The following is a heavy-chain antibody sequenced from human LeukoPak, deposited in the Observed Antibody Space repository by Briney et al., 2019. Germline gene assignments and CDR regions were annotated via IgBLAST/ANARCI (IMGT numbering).Heavy chain of an antibody. CDR2: INTNTGNP. CDR3: ARGRIPLYSSSWYGFDY. J-gene: IGHJ4*02. D-gene: IGHD6-13*01. V-gene: IGHV7-4-1*02. Sequence: ASVKVSCKASGYTFTSYAMNWVRQAPGQGLEWMGWINTNTGNPMYAQGFTGRFVFSLDTSVSTAYLQISSLKAEDTAVYYCARGRIPLYSSSWYGFDYWGQGTLVTVSS. CDR1: GYTFTSYA.